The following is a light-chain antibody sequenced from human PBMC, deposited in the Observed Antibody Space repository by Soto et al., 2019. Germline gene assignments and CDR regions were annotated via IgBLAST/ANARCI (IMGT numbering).Light chain of an antibody. Sequence: EIVLTQSPATLSLSPGEGATLSCRASQSVSSYLAWYQQKPGQAPRLLIYDASNRATGIPARFSGSGSGTDFTLTISSLEPEDFAVYYCRQRSNWPRTFGGGTKVDIK. CDR3: RQRSNWPRT. CDR2: DAS. J-gene: IGKJ4*01. CDR1: QSVSSY. V-gene: IGKV3-11*01.